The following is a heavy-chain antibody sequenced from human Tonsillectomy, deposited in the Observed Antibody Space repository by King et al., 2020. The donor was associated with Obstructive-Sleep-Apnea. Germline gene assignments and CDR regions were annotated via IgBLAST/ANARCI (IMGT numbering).Heavy chain of an antibody. CDR2: IYHSGTT. Sequence: VQLQESGPGLVKPSGTLSLTCAVSGGSITSSNWWSWVRQPPGKGLEWLGEIYHSGTTNYYPPLRSRVTMSVAKSKNQFSLKLSSGTTAATAVYYCTSTSKWNSHFDYWGQGTLVTVSS. D-gene: IGHD1-7*01. CDR3: TSTSKWNSHFDY. V-gene: IGHV4-4*02. CDR1: GGSITSSNW. J-gene: IGHJ4*02.